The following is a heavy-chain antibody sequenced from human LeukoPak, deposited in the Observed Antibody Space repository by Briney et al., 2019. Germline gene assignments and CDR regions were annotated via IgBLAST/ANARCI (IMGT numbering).Heavy chain of an antibody. J-gene: IGHJ4*02. CDR3: ATGPIVGATDYFDY. D-gene: IGHD1-26*01. CDR1: GFTVSGNY. CDR2: IYSGGST. V-gene: IGHV3-53*01. Sequence: GGSLRLSCAASGFTVSGNYMSWVRQAPGKGLEWVSVIYSGGSTYYADSVKGRFTISRDNSKNTLYLQMNSLRAEDTAVYYCATGPIVGATDYFDYWGQGTLVTVSS.